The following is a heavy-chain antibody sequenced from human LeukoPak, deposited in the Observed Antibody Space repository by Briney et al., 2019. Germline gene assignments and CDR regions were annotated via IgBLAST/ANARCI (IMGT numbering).Heavy chain of an antibody. CDR2: ISAYNGNT. CDR1: GYTFTSYD. J-gene: IGHJ3*02. CDR3: ARSAGIAVASLSAFDI. Sequence: GASVKVSCKASGYTFTSYDINWVRQATGQGLEWMGWISAYNGNTNYAQKLQGRVTMTTDTSTSTAYMELRSLRSDDTAVYYCARSAGIAVASLSAFDIWGQGTMVTVSS. D-gene: IGHD6-19*01. V-gene: IGHV1-18*01.